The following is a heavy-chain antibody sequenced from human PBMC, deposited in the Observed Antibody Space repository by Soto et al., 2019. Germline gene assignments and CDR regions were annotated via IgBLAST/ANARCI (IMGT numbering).Heavy chain of an antibody. Sequence: SDTLSLTCIVSGDYIRSSSYYLGWLRQPPGKGLEWIGSIYYSGRTYYNPSFKSRVTISIDTSKNQFSLKLSSVTATDTAVYYCARQRTTVVTQDYFDHWGQGDLVTFSS. V-gene: IGHV4-39*01. CDR1: GDYIRSSSYY. CDR3: ARQRTTVVTQDYFDH. D-gene: IGHD2-21*02. CDR2: IYYSGRT. J-gene: IGHJ4*02.